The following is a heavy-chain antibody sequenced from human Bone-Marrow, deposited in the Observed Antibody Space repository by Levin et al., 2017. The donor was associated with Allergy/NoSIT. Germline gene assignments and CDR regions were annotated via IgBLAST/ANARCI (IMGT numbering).Heavy chain of an antibody. D-gene: IGHD2-8*02. CDR2: SHYSGDS. CDR3: ARHRLPGHQFYFDY. J-gene: IGHJ4*02. CDR1: GASINNYF. V-gene: IGHV4-59*08. Sequence: SQTLSLTCTVSGASINNYFWSWIRQPPGEGPEWIGFSHYSGDSSYNPSLASRVTISVDTSKNHFSLRLGSVTAADTAVYYCARHRLPGHQFYFDYWGQGILVTVSS.